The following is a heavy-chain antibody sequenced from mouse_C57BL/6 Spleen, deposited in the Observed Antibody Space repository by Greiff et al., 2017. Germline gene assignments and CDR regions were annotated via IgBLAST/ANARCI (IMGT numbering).Heavy chain of an antibody. V-gene: IGHV1-81*01. Sequence: VKLLESGAELARPGASVKLSCKASGYTFTSYGISWVKQRTGQGLEWIGEIYPRSGNTYYNEKFKGKATLTADKSSSTAYMELRSLTSEDSAVYFCASIITTVVAHDYWGQGTTLTVSS. CDR1: GYTFTSYG. J-gene: IGHJ2*01. CDR3: ASIITTVVAHDY. CDR2: IYPRSGNT. D-gene: IGHD1-1*01.